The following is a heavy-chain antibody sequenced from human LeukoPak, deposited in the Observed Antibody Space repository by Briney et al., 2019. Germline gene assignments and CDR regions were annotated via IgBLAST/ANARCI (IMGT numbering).Heavy chain of an antibody. Sequence: GGSLRLSCAASGFTFDDYSIHWVRQAPGKGLEWVSFISWDGVSTYYADSVKGRFTISRDNSKNSLYLQMNSLRAEDTAVYYCARGADSGYSSDNWGQGTLVSVSS. D-gene: IGHD3-9*01. V-gene: IGHV3-43*01. CDR2: ISWDGVST. J-gene: IGHJ4*02. CDR3: ARGADSGYSSDN. CDR1: GFTFDDYS.